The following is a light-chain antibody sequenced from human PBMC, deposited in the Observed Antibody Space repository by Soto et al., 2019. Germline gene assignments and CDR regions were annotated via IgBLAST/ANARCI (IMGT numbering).Light chain of an antibody. CDR3: LQDYTYFWM. CDR1: QDVRNR. CDR2: GAS. V-gene: IGKV1-6*01. Sequence: AIQVTQSPPSPSASVGDRVTITCRTSQDVRNRLGWYQQKPGKAPKLLIYGASSLQGGVSSRFSGSGFGTDFTLTISSLQPEDSATYYCLQDYTYFWMFGQGTKVDIK. J-gene: IGKJ1*01.